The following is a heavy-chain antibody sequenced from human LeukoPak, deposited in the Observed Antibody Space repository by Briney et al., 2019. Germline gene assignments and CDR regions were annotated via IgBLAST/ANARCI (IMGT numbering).Heavy chain of an antibody. J-gene: IGHJ4*02. CDR3: ARLTRLSTSPDRYYLDY. V-gene: IGHV4-4*09. D-gene: IGHD6-6*01. CDR2: IYTSGGT. Sequence: SETLSLTCSVSGASISLYYWSWIRQPPGKGLEWIGYIYTSGGTNYIPSLKGRVTISIDTSKNQFSLKLSSVTAADSAVYYCARLTRLSTSPDRYYLDYWGQGTLVTVSS. CDR1: GASISLYY.